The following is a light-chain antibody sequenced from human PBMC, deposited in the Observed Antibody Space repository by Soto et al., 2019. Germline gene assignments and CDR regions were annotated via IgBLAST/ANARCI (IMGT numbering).Light chain of an antibody. CDR3: QQYGWSWGA. V-gene: IGKV3-20*01. CDR1: QTVPRDF. J-gene: IGKJ3*01. Sequence: EIVLTQSPGTLSLSPGERSTLSFRPSQTVPRDFVAWYQQKPGQAPRLLIYAASTRATGIPDRFSGSGSGTDFTLTISRLEPEDFAVYYCQQYGWSWGAFGPGTKVDN. CDR2: AAS.